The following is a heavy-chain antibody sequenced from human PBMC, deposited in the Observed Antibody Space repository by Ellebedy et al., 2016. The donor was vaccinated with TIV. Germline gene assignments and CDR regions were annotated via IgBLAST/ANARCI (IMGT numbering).Heavy chain of an antibody. D-gene: IGHD3-10*01. CDR1: GGSISRSSYY. CDR2: IYYSGST. J-gene: IGHJ5*02. Sequence: SETLSLTCSVSGGSISRSSYYWGWIRQPPGKGLEWIGSIYYSGSTDYNPSLKSRVTISADTSKNQFSLRLSSVTAADTAVYYCARWFGELVYVRWFDPWGQGTLVTVSS. V-gene: IGHV4-39*01. CDR3: ARWFGELVYVRWFDP.